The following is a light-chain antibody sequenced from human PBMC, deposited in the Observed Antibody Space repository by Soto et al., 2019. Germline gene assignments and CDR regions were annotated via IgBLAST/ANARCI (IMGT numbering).Light chain of an antibody. CDR1: QSISYS. V-gene: IGKV1-5*01. CDR2: EAS. J-gene: IGKJ1*01. Sequence: DIQMSQSPSTLSASVGDRVTITCRASQSISYSLAWYQQKPGKAPKLLISEASSLERGVPSRFSGSGSGTEFTLTISGLQPDDFATYYCQHCSSYSRTFGQGTNVKIK. CDR3: QHCSSYSRT.